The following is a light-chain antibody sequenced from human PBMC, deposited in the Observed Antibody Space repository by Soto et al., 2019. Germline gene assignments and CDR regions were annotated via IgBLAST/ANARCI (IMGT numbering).Light chain of an antibody. J-gene: IGLJ1*01. CDR3: AAWDEALNGHV. Sequence: QSVLTQPPSASGTPGQRVTISCSGRSSNIGSSTVHWFQQLSGTAPKLLIHRSDQRPSGVPDRFSGSKSGTSASLAISGLQSEDEADYYCAAWDEALNGHVFGTGTKLTVL. V-gene: IGLV1-44*01. CDR2: RSD. CDR1: SSNIGSST.